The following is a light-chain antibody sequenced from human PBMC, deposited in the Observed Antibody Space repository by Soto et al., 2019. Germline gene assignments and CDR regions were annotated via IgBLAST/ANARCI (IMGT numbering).Light chain of an antibody. CDR1: ESVSSS. CDR2: GAS. Sequence: EIVMTQSPATLCVSPGERATLSCRASESVSSSLAWYQHKPGQSPRLLIYGASTRATNIAARFSGSGSGTELTLTISSLQSEDFAVYYCQQYRNWPLTFGGGTKVEI. V-gene: IGKV3-15*01. CDR3: QQYRNWPLT. J-gene: IGKJ4*01.